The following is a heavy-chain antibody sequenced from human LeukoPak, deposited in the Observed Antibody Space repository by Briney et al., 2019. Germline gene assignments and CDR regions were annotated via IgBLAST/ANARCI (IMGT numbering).Heavy chain of an antibody. V-gene: IGHV4-59*11. CDR3: ARDLVTVTKGFDI. Sequence: SETLSLTCAVSDDSFSSHYWTWIRQPPGKGLEWIGYISYIGGTNYNPSLKSRVTISIDTSKNQFSLKLRSVTAADTAVYYCARDLVTVTKGFDIWGQGTMVSVSS. J-gene: IGHJ3*02. CDR2: ISYIGGT. CDR1: DDSFSSHY. D-gene: IGHD4-17*01.